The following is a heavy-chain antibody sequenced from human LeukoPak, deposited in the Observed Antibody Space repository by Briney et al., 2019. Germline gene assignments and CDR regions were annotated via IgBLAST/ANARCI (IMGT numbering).Heavy chain of an antibody. V-gene: IGHV3-23*01. CDR1: GFTFSSYA. Sequence: GGSLRLSCAASGFTFSSYAMSWVRQAPGKGLEWVSGITDSGFTTFYANSVKGRFTISRDNSKNTLYLQMNSLRAEDTAVYYCVNAGFCSSTTCYNPCDHCGQGNLVTVSS. J-gene: IGHJ4*02. CDR3: VNAGFCSSTTCYNPCDH. D-gene: IGHD2-2*02. CDR2: ITDSGFTT.